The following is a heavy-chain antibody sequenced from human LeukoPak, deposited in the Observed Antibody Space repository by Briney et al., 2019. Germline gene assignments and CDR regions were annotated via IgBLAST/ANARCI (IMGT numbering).Heavy chain of an antibody. D-gene: IGHD2-21*02. CDR3: AKDRVVTAIRGYWYFDL. CDR2: IRYDGSNK. J-gene: IGHJ2*01. CDR1: GFTFSSYG. V-gene: IGHV3-30*02. Sequence: GGSLRLSCAASGFTFSSYGMHWVRQAPGKGLEWVAFIRYDGSNKYYADSVKGRFTISSDNSKNTLYLQMNSLRAEDTAVYYCAKDRVVTAIRGYWYFDLWGRGTLVTVSS.